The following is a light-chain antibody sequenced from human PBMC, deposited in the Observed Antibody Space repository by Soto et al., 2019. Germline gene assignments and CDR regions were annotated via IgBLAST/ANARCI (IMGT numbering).Light chain of an antibody. CDR3: QQFNSDPFT. J-gene: IGKJ3*01. Sequence: AIPLTQSPSSLSASVGDRVTITCRASQGVTSALAWYQQKPGEPPKLLIYGASSLEVGVPSRFSGSGSGTDFTLTISSLQPEDFATYYCQQFNSDPFTFGPGTKVDIK. CDR2: GAS. CDR1: QGVTSA. V-gene: IGKV1-13*02.